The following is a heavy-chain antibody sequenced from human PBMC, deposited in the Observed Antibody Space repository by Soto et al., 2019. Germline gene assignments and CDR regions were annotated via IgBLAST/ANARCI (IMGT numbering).Heavy chain of an antibody. V-gene: IGHV1-2*02. J-gene: IGHJ4*02. Sequence: GASVKVSCKTSGYTFSAYYMHWVRQAPGQGLEWMGWINPKSGGTLYAQKFQGRVTMTRDTSISTAYMELSRLRSDDTAVYYCARGGTFAYDTSGYSVYCGQGTLLTVSS. CDR2: INPKSGGT. CDR1: GYTFSAYY. CDR3: ARGGTFAYDTSGYSVY. D-gene: IGHD3-22*01.